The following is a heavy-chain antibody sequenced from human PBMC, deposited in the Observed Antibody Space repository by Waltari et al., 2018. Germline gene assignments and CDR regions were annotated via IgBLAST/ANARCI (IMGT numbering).Heavy chain of an antibody. CDR2: LYYSGST. CDR3: ARDRGGYGEVDI. J-gene: IGHJ3*02. D-gene: IGHD5-12*01. CDR1: GGSISRCGHS. V-gene: IGHV4-31*01. Sequence: QVQLQESGPGLVKPSETLSLTCTVSGGSISRCGHSWSWIRQHPGKGLEWIGYLYYSGSTYYNPSLQSLVTISVDTSQNQFSLKLTSVTAADTAVYYCARDRGGYGEVDIWGQGTMVTVSS.